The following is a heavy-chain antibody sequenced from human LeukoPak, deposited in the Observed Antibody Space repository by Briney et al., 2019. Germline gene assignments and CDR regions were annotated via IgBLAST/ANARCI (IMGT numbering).Heavy chain of an antibody. CDR2: IYYSGST. CDR1: GGSISSYY. V-gene: IGHV4-59*01. J-gene: IGHJ5*02. CDR3: ASALGSGSYHWFDP. Sequence: SETLSLTCTVSGGSISSYYWSWIRQPPGKGLEWIGYIYYSGSTNYNPSLKSRVTISVDTSKNQFSLKLSSVTAADTAVYYCASALGSGSYHWFDPWGRGTLVTVSS. D-gene: IGHD3-10*01.